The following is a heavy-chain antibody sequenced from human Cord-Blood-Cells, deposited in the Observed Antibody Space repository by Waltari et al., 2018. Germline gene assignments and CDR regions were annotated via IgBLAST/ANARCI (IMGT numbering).Heavy chain of an antibody. CDR1: DGYLSGYY. Sequence: QVQLQQWGAGLLKPSETLFITCAVYDGYLSGYYWSWIRQPTEKGLEWIGEINHSGSTNYNPSLKSRVTISVDTSKNQFSLKLSSVTAADTAVYYCARYQLLRWFDPWGQGTLVTVSS. V-gene: IGHV4-34*01. D-gene: IGHD2-2*01. CDR2: INHSGST. J-gene: IGHJ5*02. CDR3: ARYQLLRWFDP.